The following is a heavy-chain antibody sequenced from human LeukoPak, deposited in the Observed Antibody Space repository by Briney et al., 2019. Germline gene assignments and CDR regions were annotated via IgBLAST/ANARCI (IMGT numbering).Heavy chain of an antibody. CDR3: GKSDILVYQPGSWSDP. J-gene: IGHJ5*02. CDR2: ISGSGGST. D-gene: IGHD3-10*01. Sequence: PGGSLRLSCAASGFSFSSYAMTWVRQAPGKGLEWVSAISGSGGSTYYADSVKGRFTISRDNSKNTLFLQTNSLRAEDTAVYYCGKSDILVYQPGSWSDPWGQGTLVTVSS. V-gene: IGHV3-23*01. CDR1: GFSFSSYA.